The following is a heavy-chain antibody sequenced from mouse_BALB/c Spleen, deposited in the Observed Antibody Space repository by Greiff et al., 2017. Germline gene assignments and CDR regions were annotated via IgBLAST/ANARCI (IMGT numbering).Heavy chain of an antibody. D-gene: IGHD2-1*01. J-gene: IGHJ4*01. CDR3: ASSDGNYRTYAMDY. V-gene: IGHV3-1*02. Sequence: DVKLQESGPDLVKPSQSLSLTCTVTGYSITSGYSWHWIRQFPGNKLEWMGYIHYSGSTNYNPSLKSRISITRDTSKNQFFLQLNSVTTEDTATYYCASSDGNYRTYAMDYWGQGTSVTVSS. CDR2: IHYSGST. CDR1: GYSITSGYS.